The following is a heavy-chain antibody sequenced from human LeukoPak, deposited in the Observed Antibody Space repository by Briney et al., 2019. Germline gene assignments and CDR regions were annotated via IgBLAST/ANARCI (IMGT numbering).Heavy chain of an antibody. V-gene: IGHV3-9*01. CDR3: AKDGSNGPYYYYYMDV. CDR1: GFTFDDYA. D-gene: IGHD4-11*01. Sequence: GGSLRLSCAASGFTFDDYAMHWVRQAPGKGLEWVSGISWNSGSIGYADSVKGRFTISRDNAKNSLYLQMNSLRAEDTALYYCAKDGSNGPYYYYYMDVWGKGTTVTVS. J-gene: IGHJ6*03. CDR2: ISWNSGSI.